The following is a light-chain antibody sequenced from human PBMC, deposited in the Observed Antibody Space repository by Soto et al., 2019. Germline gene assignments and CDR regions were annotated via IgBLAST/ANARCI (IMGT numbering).Light chain of an antibody. CDR1: SSDVGSYNL. Sequence: QSVLTQPASVSGSPGQSITISCTGTSSDVGSYNLVSWYQQHPGKAPKLMIYEGTKRPSGVSNRFSGSKSGTTASLTISGLQAEDEADYYCCSYAGSSTFTFGGGTKVTVL. CDR3: CSYAGSSTFT. V-gene: IGLV2-23*03. J-gene: IGLJ2*01. CDR2: EGT.